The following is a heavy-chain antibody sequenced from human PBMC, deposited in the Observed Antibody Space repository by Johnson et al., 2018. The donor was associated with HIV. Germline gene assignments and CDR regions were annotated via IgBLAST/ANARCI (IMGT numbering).Heavy chain of an antibody. CDR3: VRDLWQQLRGAFDI. J-gene: IGHJ3*02. V-gene: IGHV3-53*01. D-gene: IGHD6-13*01. Sequence: VQLVESGGGLIQPGGSLRLSCAASGFTVSSNYMSWVRQAPGKGLEWVSVIYSGYSRYYADSVKDRFTIFRDNSKNKLYLQMNSLRADDTAVYYCVRDLWQQLRGAFDIWGQGTMVTVSS. CDR1: GFTVSSNY. CDR2: IYSGYSR.